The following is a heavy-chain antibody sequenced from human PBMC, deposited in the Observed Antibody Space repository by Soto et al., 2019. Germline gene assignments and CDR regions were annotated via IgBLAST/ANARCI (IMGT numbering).Heavy chain of an antibody. CDR2: INGDESSP. CDR1: GFTFSRHW. V-gene: IGHV3-74*01. CDR3: AREIVITARQSDAFDI. Sequence: LRLSCAASGFTFSRHWMHWVRQAPGRGLVWVSRINGDESSPDYADSVKGRFTISRDNAKNTLYLQMNSLRAEDTAVYYCAREIVITARQSDAFDIWGHGTMVTVSS. J-gene: IGHJ3*02. D-gene: IGHD6-6*01.